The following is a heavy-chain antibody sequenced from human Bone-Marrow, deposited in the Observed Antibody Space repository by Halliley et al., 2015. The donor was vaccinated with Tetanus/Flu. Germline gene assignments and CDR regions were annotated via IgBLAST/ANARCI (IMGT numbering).Heavy chain of an antibody. Sequence: SLRLSCSASGFTFKKFSMHWVRQAPGKGLQYVSGVSSDGFSTDYAASVRGRFAISRDNSKRTVYLQMAGLRVDDTAMYFCVKDPGGLSPFYFDRWGQGTPVTVSP. V-gene: IGHV3-64D*09. CDR3: VKDPGGLSPFYFDR. CDR1: GFTFKKFS. J-gene: IGHJ4*02. D-gene: IGHD1-1*01. CDR2: VSSDGFST.